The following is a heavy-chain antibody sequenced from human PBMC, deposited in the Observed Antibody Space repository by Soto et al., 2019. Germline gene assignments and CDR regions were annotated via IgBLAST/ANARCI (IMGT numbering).Heavy chain of an antibody. V-gene: IGHV4-59*01. CDR3: ARDRWELRYYFDY. Sequence: SETLSLTCTVSGGSISSYYWSWIRQPPGKGLEWIGYIYYSGSTNYNPSLKSRVTISVDTSKNQFSLKLSSVTAADTAVYYCARDRWELRYYFDYWGQGTLVTVSS. J-gene: IGHJ4*02. D-gene: IGHD1-26*01. CDR2: IYYSGST. CDR1: GGSISSYY.